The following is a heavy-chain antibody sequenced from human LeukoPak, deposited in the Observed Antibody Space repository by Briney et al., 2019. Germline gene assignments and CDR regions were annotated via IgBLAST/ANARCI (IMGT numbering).Heavy chain of an antibody. V-gene: IGHV3-48*01. J-gene: IGHJ3*02. Sequence: GGSLRLSCAASGFTFSSYSMNWVRQAPGKGLEWVSYISSSSSTIYYADSVKGRFTISRDNSKNTLYLQMNSLRAEDTAVYYCAKIFGVYYDSSGYPIGFDAFDIWGQGTMVTVSS. CDR2: ISSSSSTI. CDR3: AKIFGVYYDSSGYPIGFDAFDI. CDR1: GFTFSSYS. D-gene: IGHD3-22*01.